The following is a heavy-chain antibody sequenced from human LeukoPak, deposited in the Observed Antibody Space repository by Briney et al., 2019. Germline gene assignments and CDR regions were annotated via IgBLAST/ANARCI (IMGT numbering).Heavy chain of an antibody. J-gene: IGHJ6*03. CDR1: GGSISSSSYY. CDR2: IYYSGST. CDR3: ARAGVAAGPYTIYYYYYMDV. D-gene: IGHD6-6*01. V-gene: IGHV4-39*07. Sequence: KASETLSLTCTVSGGSISSSSYYWGWIRQPPGKGLEWIGSIYYSGSTYYNPSLKSRVTISVDTSKNQFSLKLSSVTAADTAVYYCARAGVAAGPYTIYYYYYMDVWGKGTRSPSP.